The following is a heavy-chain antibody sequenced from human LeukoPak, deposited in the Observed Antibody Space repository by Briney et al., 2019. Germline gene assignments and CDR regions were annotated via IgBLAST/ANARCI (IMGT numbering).Heavy chain of an antibody. D-gene: IGHD5-18*01. V-gene: IGHV4-39*07. CDR3: ARGPAWGWGYSYGYLTY. CDR1: GGYINNPTYY. Sequence: SETLSLTCSVSGGYINNPTYYWGWIRQPPGKGLEWIGSMHYSGSAYYNPSVKSRVTISVDTSKNQFSLKLSSVTAADTAVYYCARGPAWGWGYSYGYLTYWGQGTLVTVSS. CDR2: MHYSGSA. J-gene: IGHJ4*02.